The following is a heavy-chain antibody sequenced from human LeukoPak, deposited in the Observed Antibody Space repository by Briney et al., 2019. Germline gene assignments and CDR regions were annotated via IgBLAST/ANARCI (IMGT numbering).Heavy chain of an antibody. J-gene: IGHJ4*02. CDR1: GYSISSGYY. V-gene: IGHV4-38-2*02. D-gene: IGHD3-22*01. Sequence: SEILSLTCTVSGYSISSGYYWDWIRQPPGKGLEWIGSIYHSGSTYHNPSLKSRVAISVDTSKNHFSLKLSSVTAADTALYYCARASRPGGDSSGYDFDQWGQGTLVTVSS. CDR2: IYHSGST. CDR3: ARASRPGGDSSGYDFDQ.